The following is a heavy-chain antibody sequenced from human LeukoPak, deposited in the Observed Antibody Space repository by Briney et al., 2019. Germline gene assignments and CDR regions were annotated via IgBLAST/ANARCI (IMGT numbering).Heavy chain of an antibody. CDR1: GGSISSGGYY. Sequence: SETLSLTCTVSGGSISSGGYYWSWIRQHPGKGLEWIGYIYYSGSTYYNPSLKSRVTISVDTSKNQFSLKLSSVTAADTAVYYCARGVVVVTAPADAFDIWGQGTMVTAS. CDR2: IYYSGST. CDR3: ARGVVVVTAPADAFDI. J-gene: IGHJ3*02. V-gene: IGHV4-31*03. D-gene: IGHD2-21*02.